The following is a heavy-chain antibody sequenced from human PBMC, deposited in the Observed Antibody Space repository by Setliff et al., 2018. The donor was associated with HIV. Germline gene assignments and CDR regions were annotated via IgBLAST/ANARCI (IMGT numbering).Heavy chain of an antibody. J-gene: IGHJ4*02. V-gene: IGHV4-31*03. D-gene: IGHD7-27*01. CDR2: IYYSGST. CDR3: ARVALGKLYYFDY. Sequence: SETLSLTCTVSGGSISSGNYYWNWIRQHPGEGLEWIGYIYYSGSTYYNLSLKSRVTMSVDTSKNQFSLNLSSVTAADTAVYYCARVALGKLYYFDYWGQGTLVTVSS. CDR1: GGSISSGNYY.